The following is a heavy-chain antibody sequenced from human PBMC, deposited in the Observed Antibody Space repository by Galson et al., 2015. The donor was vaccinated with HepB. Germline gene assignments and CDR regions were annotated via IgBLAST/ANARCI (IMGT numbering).Heavy chain of an antibody. CDR3: ARVLSTSWASGFDY. J-gene: IGHJ4*02. CDR1: EFIFSDFT. Sequence: SLRLSCAGSEFIFSDFTMNWVRQAPGKGLEWVSSITSSGYYTDYAHSVKGRFTISRDNAKNSLFLQMNSLRADDTAVYYCARVLSTSWASGFDYWGQGTLVTVS. CDR2: ITSSGYYT. V-gene: IGHV3-21*03. D-gene: IGHD2-2*01.